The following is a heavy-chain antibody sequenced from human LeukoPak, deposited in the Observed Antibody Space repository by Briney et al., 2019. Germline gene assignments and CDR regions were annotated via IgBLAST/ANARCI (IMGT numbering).Heavy chain of an antibody. D-gene: IGHD2-21*01. V-gene: IGHV5-51*01. Sequence: GESLKISCQTSGYIFMNYWIGWVRQMPGEGLEWMGVIWPGDSNTRHSPSIQDQVIISVDKSISTVYLQWSSLKASDTAMYYCARVTKETYPDCLRCFDYWGQGTLVTVSS. J-gene: IGHJ4*02. CDR2: IWPGDSNT. CDR3: ARVTKETYPDCLRCFDY. CDR1: GYIFMNYW.